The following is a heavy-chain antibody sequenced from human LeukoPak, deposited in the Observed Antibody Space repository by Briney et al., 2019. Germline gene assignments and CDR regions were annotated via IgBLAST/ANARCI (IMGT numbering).Heavy chain of an antibody. V-gene: IGHV4-31*03. CDR2: ISYSGSA. CDR1: GGSIGSGTYY. D-gene: IGHD2-2*02. CDR3: ARIYEPLYYFDY. Sequence: SGTLSLTCTVSGGSIGSGTYYWSWIRQHPGKGLEWIGYISYSGSAYYNPSLKSRVTISVDTSKNQFSLKLSSVTAADTAVYYCARIYEPLYYFDYWGQGTLVTVSS. J-gene: IGHJ4*02.